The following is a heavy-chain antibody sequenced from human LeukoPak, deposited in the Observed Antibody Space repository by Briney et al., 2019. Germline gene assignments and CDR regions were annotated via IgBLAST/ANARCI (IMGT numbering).Heavy chain of an antibody. CDR3: ARGRSSGWYGVLFDY. CDR1: GGSLSSSSYY. CDR2: IYYSGST. D-gene: IGHD6-19*01. J-gene: IGHJ4*02. V-gene: IGHV4-39*07. Sequence: SETLSLTCTVSGGSLSSSSYYWGWIRQPPGKGLEWIGSIYYSGSTYYNPSLKSRVTISVDTSKNQFSLKLSSVTAADTAVYYCARGRSSGWYGVLFDYWGQGTLVTVSS.